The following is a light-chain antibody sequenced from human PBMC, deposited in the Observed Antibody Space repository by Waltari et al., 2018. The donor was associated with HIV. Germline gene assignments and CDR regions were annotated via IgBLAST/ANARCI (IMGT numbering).Light chain of an antibody. V-gene: IGLV1-47*01. J-gene: IGLJ3*02. CDR3: GSWDDRLLWV. Sequence: QSVLTQPPSASGTAGKRVTLSCSRSRYYIGDPSVYWYQQLPGTAPKLLIYRHDQRPSGVPGRFSGSKSGTSASLTISGLRAEDEADYYCGSWDDRLLWVFGGGPILTVL. CDR1: RYYIGDPS. CDR2: RHD.